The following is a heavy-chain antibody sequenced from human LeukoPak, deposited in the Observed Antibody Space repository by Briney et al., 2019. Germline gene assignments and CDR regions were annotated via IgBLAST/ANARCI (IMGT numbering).Heavy chain of an antibody. CDR3: ASARGYSYGLSLGY. CDR1: GGTFSSYA. V-gene: IGHV1-69*05. Sequence: ASVKVSCKASGGTFSSYAISWVRQAPGQGLEWMGGVIPIFGTANYAQKFQGRVTITTDESTSTAYMELSSLRSEDTAVYYCASARGYSYGLSLGYWGQGTLVTVSS. J-gene: IGHJ4*02. CDR2: VIPIFGTA. D-gene: IGHD5-18*01.